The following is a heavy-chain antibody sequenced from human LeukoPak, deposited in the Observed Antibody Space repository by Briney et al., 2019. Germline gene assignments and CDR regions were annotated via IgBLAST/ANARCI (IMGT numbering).Heavy chain of an antibody. CDR3: AKHYYDSSGSDFGWFDY. V-gene: IGHV3-23*01. D-gene: IGHD3-22*01. CDR2: ISGRGNRT. Sequence: GGSLRLSCAASGFTFSSYAMSWVRQAPGKGLEWVSVISGRGNRTYFAGSVKGRFTISRGNSKNTLYLQVNSLRAEDTAIYYCAKHYYDSSGSDFGWFDYWGQGTLVTVSS. J-gene: IGHJ4*02. CDR1: GFTFSSYA.